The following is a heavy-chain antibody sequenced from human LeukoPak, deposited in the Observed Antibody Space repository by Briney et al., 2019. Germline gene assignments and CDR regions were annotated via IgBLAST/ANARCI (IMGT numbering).Heavy chain of an antibody. V-gene: IGHV4-31*03. CDR1: GGSISSGGYC. J-gene: IGHJ4*02. CDR2: IYYSGST. CDR3: ARGVGATETYFDY. D-gene: IGHD1-26*01. Sequence: SETLSLTCTVSGGSISSGGYCWSWIRQHPGKGLEWIGYIYYSGSTYYNPSLKSRVTISVDTSKNQFSLKLSSVTAADTAVYYCARGVGATETYFDYWGQGTLVTVSS.